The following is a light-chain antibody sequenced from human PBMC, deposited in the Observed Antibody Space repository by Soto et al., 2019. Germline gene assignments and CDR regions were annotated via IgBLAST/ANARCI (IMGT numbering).Light chain of an antibody. Sequence: DVVMTQSPLSLPVTLGQPASISCRSNQSLVHSDGIAYFSWFQQRPGRSPRRLIYKVSNRDSGVPDRFSGSGSGTDFALKISRVEAEDVGVYYCMQGTHRPITFGQGTRLENK. J-gene: IGKJ5*01. CDR3: MQGTHRPIT. CDR2: KVS. V-gene: IGKV2-30*02. CDR1: QSLVHSDGIAY.